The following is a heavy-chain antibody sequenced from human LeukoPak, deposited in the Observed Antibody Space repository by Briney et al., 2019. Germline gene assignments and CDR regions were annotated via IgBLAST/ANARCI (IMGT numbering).Heavy chain of an antibody. Sequence: GESLKISCEGSGYRFTNYWIGWVRQMPGKGLEWMGIIYPGDSDTRYSPSFQGQVTISADKSINTAYLQWSSLKASDTAMYFCARLTSDWNSEFDSWGQGTLVTVSS. J-gene: IGHJ4*02. CDR3: ARLTSDWNSEFDS. CDR1: GYRFTNYW. CDR2: IYPGDSDT. D-gene: IGHD1-7*01. V-gene: IGHV5-51*01.